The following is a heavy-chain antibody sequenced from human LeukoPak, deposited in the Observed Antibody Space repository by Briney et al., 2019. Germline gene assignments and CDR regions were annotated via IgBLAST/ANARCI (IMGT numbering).Heavy chain of an antibody. J-gene: IGHJ4*02. CDR3: AGGWIAALAYYFDY. CDR2: ISAYNGNT. CDR1: GYTFTSYG. D-gene: IGHD6-6*01. Sequence: GASVKVSCKASGYTFTSYGISWVRQAPGQGLEWMGWISAYNGNTNYAQKLQGRVTMTTDTSTSTAYMELRSLRSDDTAVYYCAGGWIAALAYYFDYWGQGTLVTVSS. V-gene: IGHV1-18*01.